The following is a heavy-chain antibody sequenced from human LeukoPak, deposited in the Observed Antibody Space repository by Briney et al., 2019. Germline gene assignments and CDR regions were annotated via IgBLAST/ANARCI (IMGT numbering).Heavy chain of an antibody. V-gene: IGHV3-64*01. CDR3: ARVGIAGGREYFQH. CDR1: GFTFSSYA. J-gene: IGHJ1*01. D-gene: IGHD6-13*01. CDR2: ISSNGGST. Sequence: PGRSLRLSCAASGFTFSSYAMHWVRQAPGKGLEYVSAISSNGGSTYYANSVKGRFTISRDNSKNTLYLQMNSLRAEDTAVYYCARVGIAGGREYFQHWGQGTLVTVSS.